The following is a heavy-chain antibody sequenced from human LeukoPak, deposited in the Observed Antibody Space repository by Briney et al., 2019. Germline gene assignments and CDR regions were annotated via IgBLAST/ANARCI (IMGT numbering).Heavy chain of an antibody. V-gene: IGHV4-4*07. CDR3: ARALHYYDSSGYYLCYFDY. D-gene: IGHD3-22*01. J-gene: IGHJ4*02. CDR1: GGSISSYY. CDR2: LYTSGST. Sequence: SETLSLTCTVSGGSISSYYWSWIRQPAGKGLEWIGHLYTSGSTNYSPSLKSRVTMSVDTSKNQFPLKLNSVTAEDTALYYCARALHYYDSSGYYLCYFDYWGQGTLVTVSS.